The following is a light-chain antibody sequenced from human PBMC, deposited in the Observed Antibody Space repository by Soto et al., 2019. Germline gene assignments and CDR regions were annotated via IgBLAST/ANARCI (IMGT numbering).Light chain of an antibody. Sequence: QSVLTQPPSVSGAPGQRVTISCTGSSSNIGAGYDVHWYQQLPGTAPKLLISGDNNRPSGVPDRFSGSKSGTSASLAITGLQAEDEADYYCAAWDDSLNGPLFGGGTKLTVL. CDR1: SSNIGAGYD. V-gene: IGLV1-40*01. J-gene: IGLJ2*01. CDR2: GDN. CDR3: AAWDDSLNGPL.